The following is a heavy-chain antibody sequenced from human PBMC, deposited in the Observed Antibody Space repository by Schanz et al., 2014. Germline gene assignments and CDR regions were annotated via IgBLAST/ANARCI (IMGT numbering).Heavy chain of an antibody. V-gene: IGHV3-30*04. CDR3: AKDHFGHYDSSGCSDCYYYGMDV. J-gene: IGHJ6*02. CDR2: ISTDGTNT. D-gene: IGHD3-22*01. Sequence: QVQLVESGGGVVQPGRSLSLSCAASGFTFRGHAMHWVRQAPGKGLEKVAAISTDGTNTYYAASVRGRFTISRDNSKNTLFLQVNSLRAEDTAVYYCAKDHFGHYDSSGCSDCYYYGMDVWGQGTTVTVSS. CDR1: GFTFRGHA.